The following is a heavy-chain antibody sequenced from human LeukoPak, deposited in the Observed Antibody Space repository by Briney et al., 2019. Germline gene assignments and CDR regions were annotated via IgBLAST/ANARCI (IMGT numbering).Heavy chain of an antibody. CDR3: ARARYYGSGSYNWFDP. CDR1: GDSVSSNSAA. CDR2: TYYRSKWYN. Sequence: SQTLSLTCAISGDSVSSNSAAWNWIRQSPSRGLEWLGRTYYRSKWYNDYAVSVKSQITINPDTSKNQFSLQLNSVTPEDTAVYYCARARYYGSGSYNWFDPWGQGTLVTVSS. J-gene: IGHJ5*02. D-gene: IGHD3-10*01. V-gene: IGHV6-1*01.